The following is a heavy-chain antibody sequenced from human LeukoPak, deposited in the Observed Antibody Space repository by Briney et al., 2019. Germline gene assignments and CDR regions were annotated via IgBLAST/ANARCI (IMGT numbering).Heavy chain of an antibody. CDR1: GFIFRSYW. Sequence: PGGSLRLSCAASGFIFRSYWMSWVRQAPGKGLEWVADIKQEGSEKYYADSVKGRFTISRDDAKNSLYLEMSSLRAEDTAVYYCATRYYHDTSGYSFDNWGQGTLVAVS. CDR3: ATRYYHDTSGYSFDN. CDR2: IKQEGSEK. V-gene: IGHV3-7*01. D-gene: IGHD3-22*01. J-gene: IGHJ4*02.